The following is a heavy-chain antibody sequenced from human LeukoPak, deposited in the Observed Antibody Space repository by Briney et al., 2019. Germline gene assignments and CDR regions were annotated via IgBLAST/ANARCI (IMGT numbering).Heavy chain of an antibody. CDR3: AKGSIVVVTAPEYYFDY. CDR2: ISGSGGST. CDR1: GFTFSNYD. V-gene: IGHV3-23*01. J-gene: IGHJ4*02. D-gene: IGHD2-21*02. Sequence: GGSLRLSCAASGFTFSNYDMSWVRQAPGKGLEWVSAISGSGGSTYYADSVKGRFTISRDNSKNTLYLQMNSLRAEDTAVYYCAKGSIVVVTAPEYYFDYWGQGTLVTVSS.